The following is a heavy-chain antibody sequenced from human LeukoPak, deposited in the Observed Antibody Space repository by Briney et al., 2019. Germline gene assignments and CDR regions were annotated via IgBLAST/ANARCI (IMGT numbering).Heavy chain of an antibody. CDR2: IFPRDSNT. J-gene: IGHJ4*02. D-gene: IGHD4-23*01. CDR3: ASSGGNSGFDY. Sequence: GESLKISCRASGHDFPDYWIGWVRQMPGKGLEWMGIIFPRDSNTVYGPSFQGQVTISADKSISTAYLQWSSLKASDTAMYYCASSGGNSGFDYWGQGTLVTVSS. CDR1: GHDFPDYW. V-gene: IGHV5-51*01.